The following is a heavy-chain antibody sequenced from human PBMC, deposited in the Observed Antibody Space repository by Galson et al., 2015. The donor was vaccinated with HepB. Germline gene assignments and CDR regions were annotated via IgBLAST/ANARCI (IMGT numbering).Heavy chain of an antibody. D-gene: IGHD3-10*01. CDR2: IKQDGSEK. Sequence: LRLSCAASGFTFSSYWMSWVRQAPGKGLEWVANIKQDGSEKYYVDSVKGRFTISRDNAKNSLYLQMNSPRAEDTAVYYCARVPHSRELLMDYWGQGTLVTVSS. CDR1: GFTFSSYW. CDR3: ARVPHSRELLMDY. V-gene: IGHV3-7*03. J-gene: IGHJ4*02.